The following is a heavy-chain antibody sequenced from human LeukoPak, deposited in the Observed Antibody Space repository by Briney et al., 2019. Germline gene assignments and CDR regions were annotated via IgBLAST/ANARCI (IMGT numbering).Heavy chain of an antibody. V-gene: IGHV3-30*04. Sequence: GGSLRLSCAASGFTFSSYAMHWVRQAPGKGLEWVAVISYDGSNKYYADSVKGRFTISGDNSKNTLYLQMNSLRAEDTAVYYCARGTWELLLGYFDYWGQGTLVTVSS. D-gene: IGHD1-26*01. J-gene: IGHJ4*02. CDR2: ISYDGSNK. CDR1: GFTFSSYA. CDR3: ARGTWELLLGYFDY.